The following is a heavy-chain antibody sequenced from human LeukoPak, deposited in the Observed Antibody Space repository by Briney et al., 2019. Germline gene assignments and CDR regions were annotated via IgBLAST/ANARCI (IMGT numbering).Heavy chain of an antibody. J-gene: IGHJ6*03. V-gene: IGHV3-11*01. D-gene: IGHD3-10*01. CDR1: GFTFSDYY. CDR3: ARVYYGSGSNYYYYYYMDV. CDR2: ISSSGSSI. Sequence: PGGSLRLSCAASGFTFSDYYMSWIRQAPGKGLEWVSYISSSGSSIYYADSVKGRFTISRDNAKNSLYLQMNSLRAEDTAVYYCARVYYGSGSNYYYYYYMDVWGKGTTVTISS.